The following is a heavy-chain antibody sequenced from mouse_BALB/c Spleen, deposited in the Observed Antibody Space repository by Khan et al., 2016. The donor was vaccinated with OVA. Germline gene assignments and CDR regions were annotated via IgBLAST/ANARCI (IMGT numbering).Heavy chain of an antibody. D-gene: IGHD2-14*01. V-gene: IGHV1-4*01. CDR1: GYTFTSYT. Sequence: QVQLQQSGTELARPGASVKMSCKASGYTFTSYTMHLVKQRPGQGLEWIGYINPSSGYTNYNQKFKDKATLTADKSSITAYMQLSSLTAEDAAIYYCAREGAYYRSDGWFAYWGQGTLVTVSA. J-gene: IGHJ3*01. CDR3: AREGAYYRSDGWFAY. CDR2: INPSSGYT.